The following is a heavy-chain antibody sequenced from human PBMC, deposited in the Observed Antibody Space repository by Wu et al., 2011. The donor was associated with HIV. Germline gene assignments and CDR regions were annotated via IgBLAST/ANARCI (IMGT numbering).Heavy chain of an antibody. CDR3: ARENGIVGDRYSYFFDY. V-gene: IGHV3-48*03. Sequence: VQLVQSGGGLEQPGGSLRLSCAASGFTFNNYEMTWVRQAPGKGLEWVSFISSRSAIIYYADSVRGRFTISRDNAKNSLYLQMNSLRAEDAAVYYCARENGIVGDRYSYFFDYWARERWSPSPQ. CDR1: GFTFNNYE. CDR2: ISSRSAII. D-gene: IGHD1-26*01. J-gene: IGHJ4*02.